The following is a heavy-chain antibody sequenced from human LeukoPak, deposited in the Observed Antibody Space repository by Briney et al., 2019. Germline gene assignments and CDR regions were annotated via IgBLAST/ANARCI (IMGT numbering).Heavy chain of an antibody. Sequence: TGGSLRLSCAGSGFTFSSYWMHWVRHTPGEGLVWVSRINADGSSTNYADSVRGRFTISRDNSKNTLYLQMNSLRAEDTAVYYCAKSPAARGPPFDPWGQGTLVTVSS. D-gene: IGHD2-2*01. CDR3: AKSPAARGPPFDP. CDR1: GFTFSSYW. J-gene: IGHJ5*02. CDR2: INADGSST. V-gene: IGHV3-74*01.